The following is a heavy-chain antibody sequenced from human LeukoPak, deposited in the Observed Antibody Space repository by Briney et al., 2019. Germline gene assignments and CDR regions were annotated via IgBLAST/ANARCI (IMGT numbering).Heavy chain of an antibody. CDR2: ISWNSGSI. D-gene: IGHD3-10*01. CDR3: AKDGYYGSGSFYGMDV. CDR1: GFTFDDYA. Sequence: GGSLRLSCAASGFTFDDYAMHWVRQAPGKGLGWVSGISWNSGSIGYADSVKGRFTISRDNAKNSLYLQMNSLRAEDTALSYCAKDGYYGSGSFYGMDVWGQGTTVTVSS. V-gene: IGHV3-9*01. J-gene: IGHJ6*02.